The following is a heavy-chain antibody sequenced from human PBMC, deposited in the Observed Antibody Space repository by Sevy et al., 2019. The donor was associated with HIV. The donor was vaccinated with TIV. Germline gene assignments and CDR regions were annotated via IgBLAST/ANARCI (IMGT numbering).Heavy chain of an antibody. Sequence: ASVKVSCKASGYTFTSYGITWMRQAPGQGLEWMGWIRAYNGNTNYAQNLQGRVTMTTDTSTSTAYMELRSLGSDDAAAYYCAGVRAYGDYVGVIFQSWGQGTLVTVSS. J-gene: IGHJ5*02. CDR3: AGVRAYGDYVGVIFQS. CDR1: GYTFTSYG. CDR2: IRAYNGNT. V-gene: IGHV1-18*01. D-gene: IGHD4-17*01.